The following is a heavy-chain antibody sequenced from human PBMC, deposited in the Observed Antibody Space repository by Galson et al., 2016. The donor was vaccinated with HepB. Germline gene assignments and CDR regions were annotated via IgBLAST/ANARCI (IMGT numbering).Heavy chain of an antibody. CDR3: ARSLSPSQCGSFDY. Sequence: SLRLSCAASGFTFSEYYMGWIRQAPGKGLEWLSYITSSSSYTNYADSVRGRFTISRDNAENSLYLQMNSLRAEDTAVYYCARSLSPSQCGSFDYWGQGSLVTVSS. J-gene: IGHJ4*02. CDR2: ITSSSSYT. CDR1: GFTFSEYY. D-gene: IGHD2-21*01. V-gene: IGHV3-11*06.